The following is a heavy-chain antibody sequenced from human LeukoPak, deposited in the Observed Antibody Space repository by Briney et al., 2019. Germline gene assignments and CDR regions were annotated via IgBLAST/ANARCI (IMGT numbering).Heavy chain of an antibody. CDR1: XGSFSGYC. D-gene: IGHD1-20*01. J-gene: IGHJ4*02. Sequence: SETLSLTCAVYXGSFSGYCWSWIRQPPGKGLEWVGEINHSGSTNYNPSLKSRVTISGDTSKNQFSLKLSSVTATDTAVYYCAESYNSDYFDYWGQGTLVTVSS. V-gene: IGHV4-34*01. CDR2: INHSGST. CDR3: AESYNSDYFDY.